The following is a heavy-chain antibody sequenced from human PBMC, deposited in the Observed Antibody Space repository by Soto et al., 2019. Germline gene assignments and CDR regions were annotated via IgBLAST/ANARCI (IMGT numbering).Heavy chain of an antibody. V-gene: IGHV1-69*12. Sequence: QVQLVQSGAEVKKPGSSVKVSCKASGGTFSSYAISWVRQAPGQGLEWMGGIIPIFGTANYAQKFQGRVTITADEXKSXAXRELSSLRSEDTAVYYCARDEGYCISTSCYHYGMDVWGQGTTVTVSS. J-gene: IGHJ6*02. CDR3: ARDEGYCISTSCYHYGMDV. CDR1: GGTFSSYA. D-gene: IGHD2-2*01. CDR2: IIPIFGTA.